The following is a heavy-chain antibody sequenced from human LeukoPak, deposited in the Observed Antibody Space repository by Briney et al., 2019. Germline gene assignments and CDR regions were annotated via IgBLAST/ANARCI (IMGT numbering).Heavy chain of an antibody. J-gene: IGHJ3*02. D-gene: IGHD1-26*01. V-gene: IGHV3-74*01. CDR1: GFTFSNYW. Sequence: GGSLRLSCAASGFTFSNYWMHWVRQGPGKGLVWVSRINSDGSRTIYADSVKGRFTLSRDNAKNTLYLQMSSLRAEDTAVYYCVRDPGWGAYDIWGQGTMVTVSS. CDR2: INSDGSRT. CDR3: VRDPGWGAYDI.